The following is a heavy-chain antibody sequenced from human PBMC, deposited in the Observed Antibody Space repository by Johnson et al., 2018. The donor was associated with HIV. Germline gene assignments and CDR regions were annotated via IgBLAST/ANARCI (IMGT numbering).Heavy chain of an antibody. Sequence: VQLVESGGGLVQPGGSLRLSCAASGFTVSSNYMSWVRQAPGKGLEWVSVIYSGGSTYYADSVKGRFTISRDNSKNSLFLQMDSLRAEDTAVYFCARQLGSDAIDVWGQGTMVTVYS. CDR1: GFTVSSNY. CDR3: ARQLGSDAIDV. J-gene: IGHJ3*01. V-gene: IGHV3-66*04. CDR2: IYSGGST. D-gene: IGHD7-27*01.